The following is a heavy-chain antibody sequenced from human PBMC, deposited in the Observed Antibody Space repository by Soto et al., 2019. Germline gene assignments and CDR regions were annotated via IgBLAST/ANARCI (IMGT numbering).Heavy chain of an antibody. Sequence: QVQLQESGPGLVKPSQTLSLTCTVSGGSISSGGYYWSGIRQHPGKGLEWIGHVYYSGSTHYSPSLKRRVTTSEPTSKNPVSLRLRSVTAADTAVYYCGREPSIWGQGTLVPVSS. J-gene: IGHJ4*02. CDR3: GREPSI. V-gene: IGHV4-31*03. CDR1: GGSISSGGYY. CDR2: VYYSGST.